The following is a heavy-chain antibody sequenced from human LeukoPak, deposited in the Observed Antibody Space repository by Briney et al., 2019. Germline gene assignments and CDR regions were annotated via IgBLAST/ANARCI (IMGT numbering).Heavy chain of an antibody. J-gene: IGHJ5*02. V-gene: IGHV4-59*12. CDR2: IFYSGTT. D-gene: IGHD6-19*01. CDR3: ARGGNEHTSAWYYRFDP. Sequence: PSETLSLTCAVSGGSISGYYWSWIRQPPGKGLEWIGYIFYSGTTNYSPSLESRVTMSVDTSKNQFSLRLSSVTAADTAVYYCARGGNEHTSAWYYRFDPWGQGTLVTVSS. CDR1: GGSISGYY.